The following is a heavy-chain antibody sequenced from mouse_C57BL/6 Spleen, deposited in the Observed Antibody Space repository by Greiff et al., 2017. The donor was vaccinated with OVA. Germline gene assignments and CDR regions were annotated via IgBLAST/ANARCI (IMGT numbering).Heavy chain of an antibody. V-gene: IGHV5-4*03. Sequence: EVKLMESGGGLVKPGGSLKLSCAASGFTFSSYAMSWVRQTPEKRLEWVATISDGGSYTYYPDNVKGRFTISRDNAKNNLYLQMSHLKSEDTAMYNCACFIVTTRYFDYWGQGTTLTVSS. CDR3: ACFIVTTRYFDY. CDR2: ISDGGSYT. D-gene: IGHD2-5*01. J-gene: IGHJ2*01. CDR1: GFTFSSYA.